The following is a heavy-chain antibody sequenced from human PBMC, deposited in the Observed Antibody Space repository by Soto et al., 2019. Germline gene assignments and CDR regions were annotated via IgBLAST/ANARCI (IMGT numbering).Heavy chain of an antibody. CDR2: IKLDGSER. Sequence: EVQLVESGGGLVQPGGSLRLSCAASRFTFSCVRSYWMSWVRQAPGKGLEWVANIKLDGSERYYVDSVKGRFTISRDDARNSLYLQMNSLRAEDTAIYYCARGYYWGQGTLVSVSS. D-gene: IGHD2-15*01. V-gene: IGHV3-7*01. J-gene: IGHJ4*02. CDR3: ARGYY. CDR1: RFTFSCVRSYW.